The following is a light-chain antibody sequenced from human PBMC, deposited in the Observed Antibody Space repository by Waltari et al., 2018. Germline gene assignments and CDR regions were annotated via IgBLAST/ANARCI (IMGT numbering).Light chain of an antibody. Sequence: DIVMTQSLDSLAVSLGERATINCTSSQSVLSIYGQNYLAWYQQKPGQPPKLLTYWASTREFGFPERFSGSGSGTDFTLTISSLQAEDVAVYHCQQYLSSPLTFGGGTKVETK. CDR2: WAS. V-gene: IGKV4-1*01. J-gene: IGKJ4*01. CDR3: QQYLSSPLT. CDR1: QSVLSIYGQNY.